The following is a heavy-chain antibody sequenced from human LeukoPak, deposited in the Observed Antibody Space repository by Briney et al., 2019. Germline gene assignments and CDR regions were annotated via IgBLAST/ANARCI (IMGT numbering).Heavy chain of an antibody. Sequence: PGRSLRLSCTASGLTFGDYAMSWFRQAPGKGLEWVGFIRSKAYGGTTEYAASVKGRFIISRDDSKSIAYLQMNSLKTEDTAVYYCTRDRDIVATSDYWGQGTLVTVSS. D-gene: IGHD5-12*01. J-gene: IGHJ4*02. CDR3: TRDRDIVATSDY. V-gene: IGHV3-49*03. CDR2: IRSKAYGGTT. CDR1: GLTFGDYA.